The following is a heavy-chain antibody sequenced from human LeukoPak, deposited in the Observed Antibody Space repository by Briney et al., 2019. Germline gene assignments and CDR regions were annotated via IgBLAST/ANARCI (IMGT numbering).Heavy chain of an antibody. D-gene: IGHD2-2*01. J-gene: IGHJ6*04. CDR2: IYTRGST. CDR1: GGSISSYY. V-gene: IGHV4-4*07. Sequence: PSETLSLTCTVSGGSISSYYWSWIRQPAGKGPEWIGRIYTRGSTNYNPSLKSRVTMSVDTSKNQFSLKLSSGIAADTAVYYCASARTTSFMDVWGKGTTVSVSS. CDR3: ASARTTSFMDV.